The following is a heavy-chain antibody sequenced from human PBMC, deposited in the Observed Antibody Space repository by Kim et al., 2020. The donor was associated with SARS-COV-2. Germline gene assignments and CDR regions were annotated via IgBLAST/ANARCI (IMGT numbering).Heavy chain of an antibody. J-gene: IGHJ4*02. V-gene: IGHV3-7*01. Sequence: YGDSVTGRFNMSRGNAKNSLYLQMSSLRTEDTAIYYCAALDTVQVPGGIWGQGTLVTVSS. CDR3: AALDTVQVPGGI. D-gene: IGHD3-10*01.